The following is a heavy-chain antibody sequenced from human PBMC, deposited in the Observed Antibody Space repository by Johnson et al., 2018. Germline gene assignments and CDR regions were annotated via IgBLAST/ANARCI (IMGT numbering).Heavy chain of an antibody. CDR2: MYHSGGA. J-gene: IGHJ1*01. CDR1: GGSISSYY. CDR3: ARGRGTGSYSQAYLDH. D-gene: IGHD3-3*02. V-gene: IGHV4-59*01. Sequence: QVQLQESGPGLVKPSDTLSLMCSVSGGSISSYYYHWIRQSPGKGLEWIGKMYHSGGATYNPSLNGRVTLSVDPSTNQFSLKLTSVTAADPAVYYRARGRGTGSYSQAYLDHWGQGTLVTVSS.